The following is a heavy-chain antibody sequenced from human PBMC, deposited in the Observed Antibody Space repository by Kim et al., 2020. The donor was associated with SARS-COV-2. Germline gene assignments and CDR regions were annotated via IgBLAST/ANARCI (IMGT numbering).Heavy chain of an antibody. J-gene: IGHJ6*02. D-gene: IGHD3-3*02. CDR1: GGSISSSNW. Sequence: SETLSLTCAVSGGSISSSNWWSWVRPPPGTGLEWIGEIYHSGSTNYNPSLKSRVTISVDKSKNQFSLKLSSVTAADTAVYYCATKGALLEWLPYYYYGMDVWGQGTTVTVSS. V-gene: IGHV4-4*02. CDR2: IYHSGST. CDR3: ATKGALLEWLPYYYYGMDV.